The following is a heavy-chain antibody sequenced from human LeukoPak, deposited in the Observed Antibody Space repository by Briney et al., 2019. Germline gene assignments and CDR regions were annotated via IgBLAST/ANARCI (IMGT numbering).Heavy chain of an antibody. Sequence: ASVKVSCKASGYTFTSYYMHWVRQAPGQGLEWMGIINPSGGSTSYAQKFQGRVTMTTDTSTSTAYMELRSLRSDDTAVYYCAREGMVRGVITGAFDIWGQGTMVTVSS. J-gene: IGHJ3*02. D-gene: IGHD3-10*01. CDR1: GYTFTSYY. CDR3: AREGMVRGVITGAFDI. V-gene: IGHV1-46*01. CDR2: INPSGGST.